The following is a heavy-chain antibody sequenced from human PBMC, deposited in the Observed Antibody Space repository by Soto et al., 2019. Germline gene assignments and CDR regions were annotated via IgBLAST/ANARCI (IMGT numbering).Heavy chain of an antibody. D-gene: IGHD4-17*01. J-gene: IGHJ4*02. Sequence: QVQLVQSGADVKRPGASVKISCKASGYTITKYNIHWVRQAPRQRPEWMGWLHADNDDTKYSPRFQGRVTITRDTSANTAFMELNSLTSEDTAVYYCARDGDNRAHFDYWGQGTLVTVSS. CDR3: ARDGDNRAHFDY. CDR2: LHADNDDT. CDR1: GYTITKYN. V-gene: IGHV1-3*01.